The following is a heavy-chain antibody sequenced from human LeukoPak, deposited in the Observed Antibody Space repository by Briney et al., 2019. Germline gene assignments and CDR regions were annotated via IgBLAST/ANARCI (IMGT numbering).Heavy chain of an antibody. CDR2: IWYGGSNK. V-gene: IGHV3-30*02. J-gene: IGHJ4*02. CDR1: GFTFSSYG. CDR3: AKDRESRGRGGVDY. Sequence: TGGSLRLSCAASGFTFSSYGMHWVRQAPGKGLEWVAVIWYGGSNKYYADSVKGRFTISRDNSKNTLYLQMNSLRAEDTAVYYCAKDRESRGRGGVDYWGQGTLVTVSS. D-gene: IGHD1-26*01.